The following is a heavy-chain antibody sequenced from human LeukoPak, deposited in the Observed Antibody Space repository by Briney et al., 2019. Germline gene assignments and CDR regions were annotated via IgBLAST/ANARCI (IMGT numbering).Heavy chain of an antibody. CDR3: ARDQAAEVRGIAAAGTMN. CDR2: IFYSGST. D-gene: IGHD6-13*01. V-gene: IGHV4-39*07. CDR1: SGSISKSNFY. Sequence: SETLSLTCRVSSGSISKSNFYWGWIRQPPGKGLEWIGSIFYSGSTDYNPSLKSRVTISVDTSKNQFSLKLSSVTAADTAVYYCARDQAAEVRGIAAAGTMNWGQGTLVTVSS. J-gene: IGHJ4*02.